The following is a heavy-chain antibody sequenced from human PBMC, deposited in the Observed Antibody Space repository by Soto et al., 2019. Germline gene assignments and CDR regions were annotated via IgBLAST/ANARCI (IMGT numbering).Heavy chain of an antibody. J-gene: IGHJ4*02. CDR3: ARESIMITFGGVRDFDY. CDR2: IWYDGSNK. CDR1: GFTFSSYG. V-gene: IGHV3-33*01. D-gene: IGHD3-16*01. Sequence: VQLVESGGGVVQPGRSLRLSCAASGFTFSSYGMHWVRQAPGKGLEWVAVIWYDGSNKYYADSVKGRFTISRDNSKNTLYLQMNSLRAEDTAVYYCARESIMITFGGVRDFDYWGQGTLVTVSS.